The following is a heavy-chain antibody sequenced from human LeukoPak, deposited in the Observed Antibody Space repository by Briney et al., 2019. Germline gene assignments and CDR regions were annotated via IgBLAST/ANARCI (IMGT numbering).Heavy chain of an antibody. CDR2: ISYDGSNK. D-gene: IGHD2-15*01. CDR1: GFIFSNDA. V-gene: IGHV3-30-3*02. CDR3: AAKYCTGGICYTPLDD. Sequence: GGSPRLSCAASGFIFSNDAMHWVRQAPGKGLEWVAVISYDGSNKYYADSVKGRFTISRDNTKNTLCLQMNSLRVEDTAVYYCAAKYCTGGICYTPLDDWGQGTLVTVSS. J-gene: IGHJ4*02.